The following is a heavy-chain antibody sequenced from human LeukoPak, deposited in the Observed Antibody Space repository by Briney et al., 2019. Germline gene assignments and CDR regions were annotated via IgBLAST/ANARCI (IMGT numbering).Heavy chain of an antibody. J-gene: IGHJ4*02. CDR2: ISHSGGT. CDR1: GGSFRGYY. Sequence: SETLSLTCGIYGGSFRGYYWSWIRQAPGKGLEWIGEISHSGGTNYNPSLKSRVTISGDTSKNQFSLTLYSVTAADTAVYYCARTLDTTGYFRNFDYWGQGGPVTVSS. V-gene: IGHV4-34*01. CDR3: ARTLDTTGYFRNFDY. D-gene: IGHD3-9*01.